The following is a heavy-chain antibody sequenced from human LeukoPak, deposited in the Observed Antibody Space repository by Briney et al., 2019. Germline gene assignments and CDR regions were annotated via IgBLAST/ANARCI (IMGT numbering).Heavy chain of an antibody. V-gene: IGHV6-1*01. CDR2: TYYRSEWYN. CDR1: GDSVSSNSAA. CDR3: AREESVAYYYYYYMDV. J-gene: IGHJ6*03. D-gene: IGHD6-19*01. Sequence: SQTLSLTCAISGDSVSSNSAAWNWIRQSPSRGLEWLERTYYRSEWYNDYAVSVKSRITINPDTSKNQFSLQLNSVTPEDTAVYYCAREESVAYYYYYYMDVWGKGTTVTISS.